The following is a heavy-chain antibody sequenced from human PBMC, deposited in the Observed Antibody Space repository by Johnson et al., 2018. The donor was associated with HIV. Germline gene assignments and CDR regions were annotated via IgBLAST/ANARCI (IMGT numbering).Heavy chain of an antibody. Sequence: QVLLVESGGGVVQPGGSLRLSCAASGFTFSPYAIHWVRQAPGKGLEWVVVLSYDGSNKYYADSVKGRFTISRDNSKNTLYLQMNSLRAEDTAVYYCANSYSSSSGNNDYAFDIWGQGTMVTVSS. CDR2: LSYDGSNK. CDR3: ANSYSSSSGNNDYAFDI. D-gene: IGHD6-6*01. CDR1: GFTFSPYA. J-gene: IGHJ3*02. V-gene: IGHV3-30*04.